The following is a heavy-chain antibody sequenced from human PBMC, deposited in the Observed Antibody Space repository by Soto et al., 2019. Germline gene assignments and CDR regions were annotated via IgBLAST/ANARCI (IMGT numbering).Heavy chain of an antibody. J-gene: IGHJ6*02. CDR3: AKDRSIVVVPAAPDV. Sequence: SCAASGFTFSSYAMSWVRQAPGKGLEWVSAISGSGGSTYYADSVKGRFTISRDNSKNTLYLQMNSLRAEDTAVYYCAKDRSIVVVPAAPDVWGQGTTVTVSS. CDR1: GFTFSSYA. D-gene: IGHD2-2*01. CDR2: ISGSGGST. V-gene: IGHV3-23*01.